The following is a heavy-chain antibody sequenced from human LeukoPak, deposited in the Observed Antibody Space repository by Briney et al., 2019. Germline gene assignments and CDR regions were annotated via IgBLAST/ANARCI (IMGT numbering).Heavy chain of an antibody. V-gene: IGHV1-69*13. D-gene: IGHD6-13*01. CDR1: GGTFSSYA. Sequence: SVKVSCKASGGTFSSYAISWVRQAPGQGLEWMGGIIPIFGTANYAQKFQGRVTITADESTSTAYMELNSLRSEDTAVYYCAREVKQQLPRRWFDPWGQGTLVTVSS. J-gene: IGHJ5*02. CDR2: IIPIFGTA. CDR3: AREVKQQLPRRWFDP.